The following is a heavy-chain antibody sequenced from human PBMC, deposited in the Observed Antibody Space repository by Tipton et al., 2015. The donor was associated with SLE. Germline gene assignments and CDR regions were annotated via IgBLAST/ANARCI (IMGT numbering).Heavy chain of an antibody. CDR2: IYYSGST. CDR1: GGSISSGGYS. Sequence: TLSLTCAVSGGSISSGGYSWSWIRQPPGKGLEWIGYIYYSGSTYYNPSLKSRVTISVDTSKNQFSLKLSSVTAADTAVYYCARGYGYRPAYYYYMDVWGKGTTVTVSS. V-gene: IGHV4-30-2*01. J-gene: IGHJ6*03. D-gene: IGHD6-25*01. CDR3: ARGYGYRPAYYYYMDV.